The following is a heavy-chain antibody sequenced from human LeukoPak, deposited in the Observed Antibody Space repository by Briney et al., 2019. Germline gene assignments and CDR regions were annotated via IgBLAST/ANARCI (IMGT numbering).Heavy chain of an antibody. D-gene: IGHD2-21*02. CDR1: GGSISRYY. Sequence: SETLSLTCTVSGGSISRYYWSCIPQPPGKGLGWIGNLYYGGSTNYNTSLKSRDTISVDPSKNQFALKLSSVTAADTAVYYCARDRADCGGDCYSSEAPYYYYMDVWGKGTTVTVSS. J-gene: IGHJ6*03. CDR3: ARDRADCGGDCYSSEAPYYYYMDV. V-gene: IGHV4-59*01. CDR2: LYYGGST.